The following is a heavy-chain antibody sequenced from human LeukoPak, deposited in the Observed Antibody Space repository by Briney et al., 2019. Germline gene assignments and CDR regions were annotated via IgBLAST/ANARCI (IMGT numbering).Heavy chain of an antibody. CDR2: TYASGST. CDR1: GGTISSYH. Sequence: SETLSLTCTVSGGTISSYHWSWIRQPPGMGLEWIGSTYASGSTNYNTFLKSGATMTVDTSKNQFSLKLSSVTAADTAVYYCARGSEYCSSTSCYTRGDYYYYMDVWGKGTTVTVSS. D-gene: IGHD2-2*02. J-gene: IGHJ6*03. V-gene: IGHV4-4*07. CDR3: ARGSEYCSSTSCYTRGDYYYYMDV.